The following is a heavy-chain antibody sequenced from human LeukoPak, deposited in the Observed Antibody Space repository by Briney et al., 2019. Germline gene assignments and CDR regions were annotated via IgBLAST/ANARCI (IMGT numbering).Heavy chain of an antibody. D-gene: IGHD7-27*01. CDR2: IYYSGSA. CDR3: ARRWGGRGAFDI. V-gene: IGHV4-59*08. Sequence: PSETLSLTCTVSGGSISSSYWSWIRQPPGKGLEWIGYIYYSGSANYNPSLQSRVTMSVDTSKNQFSLKLSSVTAADTAAYYCARRWGGRGAFDIWGQGTMVTVSS. CDR1: GGSISSSY. J-gene: IGHJ3*02.